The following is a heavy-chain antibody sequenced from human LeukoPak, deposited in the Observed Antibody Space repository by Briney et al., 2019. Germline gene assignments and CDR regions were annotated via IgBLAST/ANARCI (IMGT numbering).Heavy chain of an antibody. Sequence: PGGSLRLSCSASGFTVSSKYRSWVRQAPGKGLEWDSVIYSGGRTYYADSVKGRFTISRDNSKNTVYLQMNSLRAEDTAVYYCARRDSYGYEYDYWGQGTLVTVSS. V-gene: IGHV3-53*01. CDR2: IYSGGRT. CDR3: ARRDSYGYEYDY. D-gene: IGHD5-18*01. J-gene: IGHJ4*02. CDR1: GFTVSSKY.